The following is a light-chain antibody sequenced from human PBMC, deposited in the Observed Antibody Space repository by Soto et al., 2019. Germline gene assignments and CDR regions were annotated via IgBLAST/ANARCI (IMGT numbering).Light chain of an antibody. CDR3: ISYTSSSIDYV. CDR2: EVS. J-gene: IGLJ1*01. V-gene: IGLV2-14*01. CDR1: SSDVGGYNY. Sequence: QSALTQPASVSGSPGQSITISFTGTSSDVGGYNYVSWYQQHPGKAPKLMIYEVSNRPSGVSNRFSGSKSGNTASLTISGLQAEDEADYYCISYTSSSIDYVFGTGTKLAVL.